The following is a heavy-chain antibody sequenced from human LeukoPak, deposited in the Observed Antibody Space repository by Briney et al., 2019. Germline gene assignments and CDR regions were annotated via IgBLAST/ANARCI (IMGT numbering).Heavy chain of an antibody. V-gene: IGHV4-38-2*02. CDR2: IYHSGGT. J-gene: IGHJ4*02. CDR1: GYSIRSGYY. Sequence: PSETLSLTCTVSGYSIRSGYYWGWIRQPPGKGLEWIGSIYHSGGTYYNPSLKSRVTISVDTSKNQFSLKLSSVTAADTAVYYCARDRADSGSYYFDYWGQGTLVTVSS. CDR3: ARDRADSGSYYFDY. D-gene: IGHD1-26*01.